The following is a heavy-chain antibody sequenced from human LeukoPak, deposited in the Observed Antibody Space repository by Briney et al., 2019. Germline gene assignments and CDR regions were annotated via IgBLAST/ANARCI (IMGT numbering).Heavy chain of an antibody. CDR1: GFTFSSCW. Sequence: GGSLRLSCAASGFTFSSCWMSWVRQAPGKGLEWVANIKEDGNEKYFVDSVKGRFTISRDNAKNSLYLQMNSLRAEDTGVYYCARDPGIAAAGTFYYYGMDVWGQGTTVTVSS. CDR2: IKEDGNEK. CDR3: ARDPGIAAAGTFYYYGMDV. D-gene: IGHD6-13*01. J-gene: IGHJ6*02. V-gene: IGHV3-7*01.